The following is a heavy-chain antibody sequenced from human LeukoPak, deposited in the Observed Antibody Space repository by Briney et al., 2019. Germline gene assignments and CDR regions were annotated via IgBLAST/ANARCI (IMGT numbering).Heavy chain of an antibody. CDR3: ARSRSGLPRVWFDP. J-gene: IGHJ5*02. CDR1: GGSISSSSYY. D-gene: IGHD3-3*01. V-gene: IGHV4-39*01. CDR2: IYYSGST. Sequence: PSETLSLTCTVSGGSISSSSYYWGWIRQPPGKRLEWIGSIYYSGSTYYNPSLKSRVTISVDTSKNQFSLKLSSVTAADTAVYYCARSRSGLPRVWFDPWGQGTLVTVSS.